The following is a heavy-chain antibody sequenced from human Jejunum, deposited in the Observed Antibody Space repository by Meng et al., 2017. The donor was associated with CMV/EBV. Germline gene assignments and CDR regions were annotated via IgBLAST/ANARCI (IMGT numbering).Heavy chain of an antibody. Sequence: VSRDSVGWNWIRQSPSRGLEWLGRTYYRSRWLYDYAPSVRSRITIDADTSKNEVSLRLKSVTPEDTAVYYCARRHFSGWYYFDSWGQGTLVTVSS. D-gene: IGHD6-19*01. V-gene: IGHV6-1*01. J-gene: IGHJ4*02. CDR2: TYYRSRWLY. CDR1: VSRDSVG. CDR3: ARRHFSGWYYFDS.